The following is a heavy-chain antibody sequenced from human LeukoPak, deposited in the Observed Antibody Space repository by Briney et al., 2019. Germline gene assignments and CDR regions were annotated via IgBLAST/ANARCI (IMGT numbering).Heavy chain of an antibody. CDR1: GLTVSSSY. J-gene: IGHJ3*02. D-gene: IGHD3-3*02. CDR3: ARNIHFAFDI. Sequence: PGGSLRLSCAASGLTVSSSYMSWVRQAPGKGLEWVSIIYNDGSTYYADSMKGRFTISRDNSKNTLYLQVNSLRAEDTAMYYCARNIHFAFDIWGQGTMVTVSS. CDR2: IYNDGST. V-gene: IGHV3-53*01.